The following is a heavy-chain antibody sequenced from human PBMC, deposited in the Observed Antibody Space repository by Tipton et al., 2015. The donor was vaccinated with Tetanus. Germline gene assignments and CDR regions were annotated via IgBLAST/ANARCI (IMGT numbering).Heavy chain of an antibody. J-gene: IGHJ6*02. Sequence: SLRLSCEASGFAFSDYYMAWIRQAPGKGLEWVSYLSSTGTTIYHADSVKGRFTISRDNSKNTVVLHVTSLRGEDTAVYYCARRGCRGGTCYISPNYGMDVWGQGTTVTVSS. CDR1: GFAFSDYY. CDR2: LSSTGTTI. CDR3: ARRGCRGGTCYISPNYGMDV. V-gene: IGHV3-11*01. D-gene: IGHD2-15*01.